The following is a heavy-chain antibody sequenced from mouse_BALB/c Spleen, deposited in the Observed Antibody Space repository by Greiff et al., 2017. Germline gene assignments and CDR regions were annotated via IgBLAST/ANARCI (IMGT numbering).Heavy chain of an antibody. Sequence: EVNVVESGGGLVKPGGSLKLSCAASGFTFSSYAMSWVRQSPEKRLEWVAEISSGGSYTYYPDTVTGRFTISRDNAKNTLYLEMSSLRSEDTAMYYCARPMDYWGQGTSVTVSS. CDR3: ARPMDY. J-gene: IGHJ4*01. V-gene: IGHV5-9-4*01. CDR2: ISSGGSYT. CDR1: GFTFSSYA.